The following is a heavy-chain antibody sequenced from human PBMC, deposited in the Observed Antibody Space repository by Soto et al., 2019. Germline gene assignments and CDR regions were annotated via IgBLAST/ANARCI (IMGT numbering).Heavy chain of an antibody. CDR1: GGSFSDYS. V-gene: IGHV4-34*01. Sequence: QVQLQQWGAGLLKPSETLSLTCAVYGGSFSDYSWTWIRQSPGKALEWIGQNNHSGSANYNPSLRGPAPSSIGTPPNQFPLEFHPVPPAATAANWCPRRLFAGDVYSRVWYPFDTWGPGTLVSVSS. J-gene: IGHJ4*02. D-gene: IGHD2-15*01. CDR2: NNHSGSA. CDR3: PRRLFAGDVYSRVWYPFDT.